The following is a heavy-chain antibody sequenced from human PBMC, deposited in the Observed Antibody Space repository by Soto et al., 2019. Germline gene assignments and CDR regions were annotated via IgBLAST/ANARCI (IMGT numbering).Heavy chain of an antibody. Sequence: EVQLVESGGGLVQPGGSLRLSCAASGFTFSSYWMHWVRQAPGKGLVWVSRINSDGSSTSYAASVKGRFTISRDNAKNRXXXXXXXXXXXXXVVXYXXXXXXXVAAATREDYWGQGTLVTFSS. CDR1: GFTFSSYW. V-gene: IGHV3-74*01. CDR2: INSDGSST. D-gene: IGHD6-25*01. CDR3: XXXXXXVAAATREDY. J-gene: IGHJ4*02.